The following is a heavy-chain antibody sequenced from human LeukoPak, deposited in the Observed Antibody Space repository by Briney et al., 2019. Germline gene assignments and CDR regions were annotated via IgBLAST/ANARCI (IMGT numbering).Heavy chain of an antibody. V-gene: IGHV3-21*03. J-gene: IGHJ4*02. CDR3: ARETGFADAFDF. CDR1: GFKFSVYT. CDR2: ITGTGSQLDDV. Sequence: PGGSLRLACAASGFKFSVYTMNWVRQDPGSGLQWVSRITGTGSQLDDVEYADSVRGRFTISRDNGKDSLFLEMRGLRVEDTGIYFCARETGFADAFDFWGRGTLVTVSS.